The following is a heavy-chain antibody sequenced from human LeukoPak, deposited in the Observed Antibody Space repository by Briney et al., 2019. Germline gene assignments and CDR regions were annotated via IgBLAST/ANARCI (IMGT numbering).Heavy chain of an antibody. CDR2: IRSKASGGTT. D-gene: IGHD2-2*02. J-gene: IGHJ4*03. Sequence: GGSLRLSCTASGFTFGDYGMSWVRQAPGKGLEWVGFIRSKASGGTTEYAASVKGRFTISRDDSKSIAYLQMNSLKTEDTAVYYCTRDKRIVVVPAAIGDYWGQGTTVTVSS. CDR3: TRDKRIVVVPAAIGDY. V-gene: IGHV3-49*04. CDR1: GFTFGDYG.